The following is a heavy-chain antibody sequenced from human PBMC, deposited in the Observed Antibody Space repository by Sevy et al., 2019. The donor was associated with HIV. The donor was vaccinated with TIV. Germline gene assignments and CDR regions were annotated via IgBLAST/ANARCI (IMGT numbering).Heavy chain of an antibody. CDR2: IKQIGVDK. V-gene: IGHV3-7*01. D-gene: IGHD3-22*01. Sequence: RGSLRLSCAASGFTFSSHYMSWVRQAPGKGLEWVATIKQIGVDKFYVDSVKGRFTISRDNAKNSLYLQMSSLRAEDTAMYFCAREALYYYDSERHYDDAFDMWGPGTMVTVSS. J-gene: IGHJ3*02. CDR3: AREALYYYDSERHYDDAFDM. CDR1: GFTFSSHY.